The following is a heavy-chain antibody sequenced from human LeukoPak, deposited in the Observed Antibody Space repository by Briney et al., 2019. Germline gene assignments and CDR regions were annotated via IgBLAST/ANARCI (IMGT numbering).Heavy chain of an antibody. CDR1: GFTFSSYS. D-gene: IGHD6-19*01. V-gene: IGHV3-48*04. Sequence: PGGSLRLSCAASGFTFSSYSMNWVRQAPGKGLEWVSYISSSSSTIYYADSVKGRFTISRDNAKNSLYLQMNSLRAEDTAVYYCARADSSGWYGSWFDPWGQGTLVTVSS. J-gene: IGHJ5*02. CDR2: ISSSSSTI. CDR3: ARADSSGWYGSWFDP.